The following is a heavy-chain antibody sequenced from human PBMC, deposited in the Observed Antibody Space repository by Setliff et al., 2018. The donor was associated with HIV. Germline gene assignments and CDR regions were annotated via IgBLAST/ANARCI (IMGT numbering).Heavy chain of an antibody. CDR3: ARDLIRITPHGDLPF. D-gene: IGHD2-15*01. CDR1: GYTFTDYY. V-gene: IGHV1-2*06. Sequence: ASVKVSCKASGYTFTDYYIHWVRQAPGHGLEWVGRINPKSGVTSYAQNFRARVTMTRDTSSTTAYMELSTLRSDDTALYYCARDLIRITPHGDLPFWGQETQVTVSS. J-gene: IGHJ4*02. CDR2: INPKSGVT.